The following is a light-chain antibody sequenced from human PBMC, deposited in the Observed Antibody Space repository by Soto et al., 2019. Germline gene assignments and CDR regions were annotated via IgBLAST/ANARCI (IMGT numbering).Light chain of an antibody. CDR3: QQYGSFS. J-gene: IGKJ4*01. CDR2: GAF. V-gene: IGKV3-20*01. Sequence: EIVLTQSPGTLSLSPGERATLSCRASQSVSNNYLAWYQQKPGQAPRLLIYGAFSRATGIPDRFSGGGSGTDFTLTISRLEPEDFAVYYCQQYGSFSFGGGTKVDIK. CDR1: QSVSNNY.